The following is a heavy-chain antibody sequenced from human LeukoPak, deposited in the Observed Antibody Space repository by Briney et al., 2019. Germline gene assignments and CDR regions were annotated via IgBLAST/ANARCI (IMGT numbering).Heavy chain of an antibody. Sequence: ASVKVSCKASGYTFTCYGISWVRDAPGPGLGWVGWISAYTGNTNYAQKLQGRVTMTTSTSTRTAFMELRSLRSDDTAVYYCARDYYDDSSGYRGYYYYGMDVWGQGATVTVSS. CDR2: ISAYTGNT. J-gene: IGHJ6*02. CDR3: ARDYYDDSSGYRGYYYYGMDV. V-gene: IGHV1-18*01. CDR1: GYTFTCYG. D-gene: IGHD3-22*01.